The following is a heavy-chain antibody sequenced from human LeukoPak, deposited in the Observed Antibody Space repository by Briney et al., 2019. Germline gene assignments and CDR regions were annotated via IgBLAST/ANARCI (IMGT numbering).Heavy chain of an antibody. Sequence: GGSLRLSCAASGFTFSSYAMSWVRQAPGKGLEWVSAISGSGGSTYYADSVKGRFTISRDNSKNTLYLQMNSLRAEDTAVYYCAKESGYNFWSGPGYYFDYWGQEPWSPSPQ. V-gene: IGHV3-23*01. CDR2: ISGSGGST. D-gene: IGHD3-3*01. CDR3: AKESGYNFWSGPGYYFDY. J-gene: IGHJ4*01. CDR1: GFTFSSYA.